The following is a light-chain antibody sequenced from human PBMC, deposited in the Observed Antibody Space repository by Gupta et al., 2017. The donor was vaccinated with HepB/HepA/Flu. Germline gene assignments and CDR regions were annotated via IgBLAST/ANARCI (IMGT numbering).Light chain of an antibody. J-gene: IGKJ4*01. CDR1: QSVSSNY. CDR2: GAS. Sequence: DIVLTQSPGTLFLSQGERATLSCRDSQSVSSNYLAWYQQKPGQAPRLLIYGASSRATGIPDRFSDRGSGTDFTLTISRLEPEDFAVYYCQQYSSSPLTFGGGTNVEIK. CDR3: QQYSSSPLT. V-gene: IGKV3-20*01.